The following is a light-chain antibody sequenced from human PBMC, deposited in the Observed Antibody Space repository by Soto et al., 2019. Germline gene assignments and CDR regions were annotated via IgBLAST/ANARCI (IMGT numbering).Light chain of an antibody. Sequence: EIVLTQSPGTLSLSPGERATLSCRASQSVPSNFLAWYQQKTGQAPILVIYGVSRRATGIPDRFSGSGSGTDFTLTISRLEPEDFAVYYCQQYDSSWTFGQGTKVEIK. CDR1: QSVPSNF. J-gene: IGKJ1*01. CDR3: QQYDSSWT. CDR2: GVS. V-gene: IGKV3-20*01.